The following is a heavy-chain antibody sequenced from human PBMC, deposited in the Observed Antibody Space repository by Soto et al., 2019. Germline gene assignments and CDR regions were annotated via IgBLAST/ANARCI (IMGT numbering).Heavy chain of an antibody. CDR2: IYPDDSET. CDR3: ARGGYGSTGYYYYMHV. Sequence: GESLKISCKASGYNFTSYWIGWVRQMPGKGLEWMGIIYPDDSETRYSPSFLGQVTISADKFIATAYLQWSSLKASDTAMYFCARGGYGSTGYYYYMHVWGKGTTVTVSS. V-gene: IGHV5-51*01. CDR1: GYNFTSYW. J-gene: IGHJ6*03. D-gene: IGHD3-16*01.